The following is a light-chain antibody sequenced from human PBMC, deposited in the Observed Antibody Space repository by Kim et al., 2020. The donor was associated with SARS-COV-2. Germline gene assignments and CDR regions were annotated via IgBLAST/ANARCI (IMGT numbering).Light chain of an antibody. CDR2: RNN. V-gene: IGLV10-54*01. Sequence: LTQPPSVSKGLRQTATLTCTGNSNNVGNQGAAWLQQHQGHPPKLLSYRNNNRPSGISERLSASRSGNTASLTITGLQPEDEADYYCSAWDSSLSLEVFGGGTQLTVL. CDR1: SNNVGNQG. J-gene: IGLJ3*02. CDR3: SAWDSSLSLEV.